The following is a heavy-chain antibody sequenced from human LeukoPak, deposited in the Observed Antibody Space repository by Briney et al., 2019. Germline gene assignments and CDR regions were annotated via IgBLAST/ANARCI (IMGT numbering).Heavy chain of an antibody. Sequence: HSGRSLRLSCAASGFTFSSYGMHWVRQAPGKGLEWVAVISYDGSNKYYADSVKGRFTISRDNSKNTLYLQMNSLRAEDTAVYYCAKEDFWSGYQYFDYWGQGTLVTVSS. D-gene: IGHD3-3*01. J-gene: IGHJ4*02. CDR3: AKEDFWSGYQYFDY. V-gene: IGHV3-30*18. CDR1: GFTFSSYG. CDR2: ISYDGSNK.